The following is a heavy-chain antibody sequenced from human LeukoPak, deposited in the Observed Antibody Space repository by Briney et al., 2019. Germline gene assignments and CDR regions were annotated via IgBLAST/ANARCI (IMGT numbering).Heavy chain of an antibody. Sequence: GESLEISCKGSGYSFTSYWIGWVRQVPGKGLEWMGIIYPGDSDTRYSPSFQGQVTISADESISTAYLQWSSLKASDTAMYYCARDGKSGSYLPTDFDYWGQGTLVTVSS. V-gene: IGHV5-51*01. J-gene: IGHJ4*02. CDR2: IYPGDSDT. CDR1: GYSFTSYW. D-gene: IGHD1-26*01. CDR3: ARDGKSGSYLPTDFDY.